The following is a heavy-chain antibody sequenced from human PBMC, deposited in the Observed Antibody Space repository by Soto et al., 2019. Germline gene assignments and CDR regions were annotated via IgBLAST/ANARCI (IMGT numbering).Heavy chain of an antibody. V-gene: IGHV3-74*01. J-gene: IGHJ4*02. D-gene: IGHD6-19*01. Sequence: GGSLRLSCAASGFTFSNYWMHWVRQAPGKGLVWVSRINGDGTSTFYADSVKGRFTISRDNAKNTLHLQMNSLRVEDTALYYCVSARSGVLFAHWGLGTLVTVSS. CDR3: VSARSGVLFAH. CDR1: GFTFSNYW. CDR2: INGDGTST.